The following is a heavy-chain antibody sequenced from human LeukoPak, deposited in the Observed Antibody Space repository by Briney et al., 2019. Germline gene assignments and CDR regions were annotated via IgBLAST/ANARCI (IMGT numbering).Heavy chain of an antibody. Sequence: PGGSLRLSCTASGFTFSSYAMNWVRQAPGKGLEWVSTISGSGGSTYYADSVKGRFTISRDNSKNTLYLQMNSLRAEDTAVYYCARDQSCSGGSCYSPFDYWGQGTLVTVSS. J-gene: IGHJ4*02. D-gene: IGHD2-15*01. CDR3: ARDQSCSGGSCYSPFDY. CDR2: ISGSGGST. CDR1: GFTFSSYA. V-gene: IGHV3-23*01.